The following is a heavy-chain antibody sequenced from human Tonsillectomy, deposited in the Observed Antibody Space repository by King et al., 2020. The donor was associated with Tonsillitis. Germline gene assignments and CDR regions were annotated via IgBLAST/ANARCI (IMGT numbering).Heavy chain of an antibody. CDR1: GFSLDDYG. CDR3: ARATSWAYYYYGMDV. CDR2: ISWNGGST. V-gene: IGHV3-20*04. Sequence: VQLVESGGGVLRPGGSLRLSCAASGFSLDDYGMSWVRQRPGKGLEWVSGISWNGGSTGYADSVKGRFTISRDNAKNSLYLQMNSLRAEDTALYYCARATSWAYYYYGMDVWGQGTTVTVSS. D-gene: IGHD2-2*01. J-gene: IGHJ6*02.